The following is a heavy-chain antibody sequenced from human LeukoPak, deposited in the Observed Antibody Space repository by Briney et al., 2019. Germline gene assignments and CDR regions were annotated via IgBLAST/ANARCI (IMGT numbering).Heavy chain of an antibody. CDR3: ARHEYSGSYYGLSWFDP. J-gene: IGHJ5*02. V-gene: IGHV4-39*01. CDR1: GGSISSSGYY. Sequence: SETLSLTCTVSGGSISSSGYYWGWVRQPPGKGLEWVASIYYSGSTYYNPSLKSRVTISVDTSKNQLSLKLSSLTAADTAVYYCARHEYSGSYYGLSWFDPWGQGTLVTVSS. D-gene: IGHD1-26*01. CDR2: IYYSGST.